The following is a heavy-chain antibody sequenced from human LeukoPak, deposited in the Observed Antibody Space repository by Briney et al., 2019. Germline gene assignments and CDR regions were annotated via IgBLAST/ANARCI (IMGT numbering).Heavy chain of an antibody. J-gene: IGHJ4*02. CDR1: GFTFSSYE. D-gene: IGHD3-9*01. CDR2: ISDSGGST. V-gene: IGHV3-23*01. Sequence: GGSLRLSCAASGFTFSSYEMSWVRQAPGKGLEWVSGISDSGGSTFYADSVKGRFTISRDNSKNILYLQMNSLRADDTAVYYCAKVSESNYDILTGYYTPYYFDYWGQGTLVTVSS. CDR3: AKVSESNYDILTGYYTPYYFDY.